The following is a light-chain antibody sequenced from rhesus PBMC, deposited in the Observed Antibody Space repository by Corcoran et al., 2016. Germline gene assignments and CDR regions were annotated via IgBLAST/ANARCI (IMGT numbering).Light chain of an antibody. J-gene: IGLJ1*01. Sequence: QAAPTQSPSVSGSPGQSVTISCTGTSSDIGANNRVSWYQQSPGKAPKLMIYDVNKRPSGVSDRISGSKSGSTASLTISGLQAEDGADYYCSSYGSGSTYIFGDGTRLTVL. CDR2: DVN. CDR1: SSDIGANNR. V-gene: IGLV2-13*03. CDR3: SSYGSGSTYI.